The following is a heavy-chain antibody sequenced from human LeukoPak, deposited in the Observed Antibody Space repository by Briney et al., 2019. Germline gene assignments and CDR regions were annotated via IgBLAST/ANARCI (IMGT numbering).Heavy chain of an antibody. Sequence: SQTLSLTCTVYSGSISSVGYYWSWIRQRPGKGLEWIGYIYYSGSTYYNPSLKSRVTISVDTSKNQFSLKLSSVTAADTAVYYCARDSWLGELLSVDDAFDIWGQGTMVTVSS. J-gene: IGHJ3*02. V-gene: IGHV4-31*03. CDR2: IYYSGST. CDR1: SGSISSVGYY. D-gene: IGHD3-10*01. CDR3: ARDSWLGELLSVDDAFDI.